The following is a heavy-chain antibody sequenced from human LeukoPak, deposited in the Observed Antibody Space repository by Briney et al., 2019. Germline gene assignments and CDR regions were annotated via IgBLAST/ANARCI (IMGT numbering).Heavy chain of an antibody. CDR3: ARTPDDYGEYPYYFGY. CDR2: IFPIFGTA. CDR1: GGTFSSYA. V-gene: IGHV1-69*01. J-gene: IGHJ4*02. D-gene: IGHD4-17*01. Sequence: SVKVSCKAPGGTFSSYAISWVRQAPGKGLEWMGGIFPIFGTANYAQKFQGRVTITADESTSTAYMELSSLRSEDTAVYYCARTPDDYGEYPYYFGYWGQGTLVTVSS.